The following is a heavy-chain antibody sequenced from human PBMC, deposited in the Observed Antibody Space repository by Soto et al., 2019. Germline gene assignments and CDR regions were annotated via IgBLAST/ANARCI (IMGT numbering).Heavy chain of an antibody. CDR3: ARVLAARASRDFDY. CDR2: INPSGGT. D-gene: IGHD6-6*01. Sequence: PSETLSLTCAVYGGSFSTDYWSWIRQPPGKGLEWIGEINPSGGTNYNPSLKSRVTISVATSKNQFSLKLSSVTAADTAVYYCARVLAARASRDFDYWGQGTQVTVSS. V-gene: IGHV4-34*01. J-gene: IGHJ4*02. CDR1: GGSFSTDY.